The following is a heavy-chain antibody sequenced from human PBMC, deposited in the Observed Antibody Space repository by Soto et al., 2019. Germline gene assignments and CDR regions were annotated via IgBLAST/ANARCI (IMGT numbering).Heavy chain of an antibody. J-gene: IGHJ3*02. CDR3: ARSEQYQVFAFVI. V-gene: IGHV3-30*03. CDR2: ITYAGSNK. Sequence: QVQLVESGGGVVQPGTSLRLSCAASGFTFSSYGMHWVRQAPGKGLEWVALITYAGSNKNYADSVKGRFTISRDNSKNTLYLQMNSLRPEDTAVYYCARSEQYQVFAFVIWGQGTMVTASS. D-gene: IGHD6-19*01. CDR1: GFTFSSYG.